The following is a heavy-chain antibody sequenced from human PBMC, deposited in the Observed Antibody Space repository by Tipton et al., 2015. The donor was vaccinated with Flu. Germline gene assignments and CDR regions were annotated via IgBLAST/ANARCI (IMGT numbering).Heavy chain of an antibody. Sequence: TLSLTCTVSGASISSGSFYWTWLRQPAGKGLEWIGRLYTAGGTTYNSSLKSRVTISLDTPKNQFSLGLNSVTAADTAVYFCARQRSYYDTSGPRGGGFYLDYWGQGALVTVSS. J-gene: IGHJ4*02. CDR2: LYTAGGT. V-gene: IGHV4-61*02. D-gene: IGHD3-16*01. CDR3: ARQRSYYDTSGPRGGGFYLDY. CDR1: GASISSGSFY.